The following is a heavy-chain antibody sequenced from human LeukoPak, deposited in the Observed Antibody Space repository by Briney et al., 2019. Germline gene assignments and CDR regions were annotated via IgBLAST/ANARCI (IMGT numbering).Heavy chain of an antibody. CDR3: AKSEPYSGSYST. D-gene: IGHD1-26*01. Sequence: GRSLRLSCAASGFTFSSYGMHWVRQAPGNGLEWVAVISYDGSNKYYADSVKGRFTISRDNSKNTLYLQMNSLRAEDTAVYYCAKSEPYSGSYSTWGQGTLVTVSS. CDR1: GFTFSSYG. V-gene: IGHV3-30*18. CDR2: ISYDGSNK. J-gene: IGHJ4*02.